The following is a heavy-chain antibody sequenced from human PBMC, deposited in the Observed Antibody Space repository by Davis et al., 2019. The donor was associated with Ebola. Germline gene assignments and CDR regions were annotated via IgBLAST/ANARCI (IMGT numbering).Heavy chain of an antibody. CDR2: IYYSGST. D-gene: IGHD6-13*01. CDR3: ARHSWYYSYYYGMDV. CDR1: GGSISSYY. J-gene: IGHJ6*02. Sequence: GSLRLSCTVSGGSISSYYWSWIRQPPGKGLEWIGYIYYSGSTNYNPSLKSRVTISVDTSKNQFSLKLSSVTAADTAVYYCARHSWYYSYYYGMDVWGQGTTVTVSS. V-gene: IGHV4-59*08.